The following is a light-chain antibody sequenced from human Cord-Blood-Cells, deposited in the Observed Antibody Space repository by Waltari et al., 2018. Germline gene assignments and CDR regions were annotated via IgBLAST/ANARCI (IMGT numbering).Light chain of an antibody. CDR3: QSADSSGTYRV. CDR2: KDR. V-gene: IGLV3-25*03. Sequence: SYELTPPPSVSVSPGQTARITCSGDALPKQYAYCYQQKPGQDPVLVIYKDRERPTGIPGRFSGSSSGKTVTLTSSGGQAEDEADYYCQSADSSGTYRVFGGGTRLTVL. CDR1: ALPKQY. J-gene: IGLJ3*02.